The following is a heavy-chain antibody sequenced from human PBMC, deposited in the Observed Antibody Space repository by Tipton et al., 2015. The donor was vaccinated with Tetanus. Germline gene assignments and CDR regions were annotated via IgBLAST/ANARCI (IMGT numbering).Heavy chain of an antibody. Sequence: VQLVQSGAEVKKPGESLKISCQASGYTFTNAWIGWVRQMPGKGLEWMGVIYPGDSSTIYSPSFQGLVTISVDKSIATAYLQWISLRASDTAMYYCARRLGPLTWDYTWYFDLWGRGTQVTVSS. CDR3: ARRLGPLTWDYTWYFDL. CDR1: GYTFTNAW. J-gene: IGHJ2*01. D-gene: IGHD7-27*01. CDR2: IYPGDSST. V-gene: IGHV5-51*01.